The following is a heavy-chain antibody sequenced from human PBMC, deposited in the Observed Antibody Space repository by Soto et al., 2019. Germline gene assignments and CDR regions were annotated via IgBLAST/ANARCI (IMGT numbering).Heavy chain of an antibody. CDR2: ISDDGDKV. V-gene: IGHV3-30-3*01. J-gene: IGHJ3*02. D-gene: IGHD3-22*01. CDR3: ARAHYHDSSGPNGHAFDI. Sequence: QVQLVESGGGVVQPGRSLRLSCAASEFTFSDNAMHWVRQAPGKGLEWVAVISDDGDKVFYADSMKDRLTISRDNSKSTLFLQLTSLGPEDTALYYCARAHYHDSSGPNGHAFDIWGQGTLVTVSS. CDR1: EFTFSDNA.